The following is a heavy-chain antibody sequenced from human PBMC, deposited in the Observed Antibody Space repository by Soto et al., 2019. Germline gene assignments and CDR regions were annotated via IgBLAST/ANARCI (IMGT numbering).Heavy chain of an antibody. J-gene: IGHJ6*02. CDR2: IIGSVGST. CDR3: AKRSGYYYGMDV. Sequence: PGGSLRLSCAASGFTFSSYAMSWVRQAPGKGLEWVSAIIGSVGSTYYADSVKGRFTISRDNSKNTLYLQMNSLRAEDTAVYYCAKRSGYYYGMDVWGQGTTVTVSS. CDR1: GFTFSSYA. D-gene: IGHD3-3*01. V-gene: IGHV3-23*01.